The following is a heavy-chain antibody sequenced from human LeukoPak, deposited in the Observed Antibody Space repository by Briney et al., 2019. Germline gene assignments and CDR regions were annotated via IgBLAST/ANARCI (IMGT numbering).Heavy chain of an antibody. CDR2: IYPGDSDT. V-gene: IGHV5-51*01. Sequence: GESLKISCKGSGYSFTSYWIGWVRQMPGKGLEWMGIIYPGDSDTRYSPSFQGQVTISADKSIITAYLQWSSLKASDTAMYYCARRRDFYSGSYNPFDYWGQGTLVTVSS. D-gene: IGHD1-26*01. CDR1: GYSFTSYW. J-gene: IGHJ4*02. CDR3: ARRRDFYSGSYNPFDY.